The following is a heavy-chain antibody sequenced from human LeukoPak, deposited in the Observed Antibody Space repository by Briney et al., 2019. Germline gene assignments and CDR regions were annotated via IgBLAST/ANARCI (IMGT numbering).Heavy chain of an antibody. Sequence: SETLSLTCTVSGGSVNSGSYYWNWIRQPPGKGLEWIGYIYYSGSTNYNPSLKSRVTISVDTSKNQFSLKLSSVTAADTAVYYCARVAAVAEYFDYWGQGTLVTVSS. V-gene: IGHV4-61*01. CDR2: IYYSGST. D-gene: IGHD6-19*01. CDR3: ARVAAVAEYFDY. CDR1: GGSVNSGSYY. J-gene: IGHJ4*02.